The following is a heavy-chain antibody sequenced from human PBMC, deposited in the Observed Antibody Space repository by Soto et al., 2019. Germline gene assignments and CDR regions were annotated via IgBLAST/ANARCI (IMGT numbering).Heavy chain of an antibody. Sequence: GGSLRLSCAASGFTFSSYWMSWVRQAPGKGLEWVANIKQDGSEKYYVDSVKGRFTISRDNAKNSLYLQMNSLRAEDTAVYYCARDSKQWLVEGSYYFDYWGQGTLVTVSS. J-gene: IGHJ4*02. CDR1: GFTFSSYW. V-gene: IGHV3-7*01. CDR3: ARDSKQWLVEGSYYFDY. D-gene: IGHD6-19*01. CDR2: IKQDGSEK.